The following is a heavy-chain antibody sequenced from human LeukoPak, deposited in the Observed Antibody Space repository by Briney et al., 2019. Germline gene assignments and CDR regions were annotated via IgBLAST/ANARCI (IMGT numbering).Heavy chain of an antibody. CDR2: INQDGSEK. J-gene: IGHJ6*04. D-gene: IGHD2-21*01. Sequence: GGSLRLSCAASGFTFTSYYMRWVRQAPGKGLEWVANINQDGSEKYYVDSVKGRFTISRDNTKNSLYLHMNSLRAEYAAVYDGARYGRGGYFDGWGKGTTVTVSS. V-gene: IGHV3-7*01. CDR3: ARYGRGGYFDG. CDR1: GFTFTSYY.